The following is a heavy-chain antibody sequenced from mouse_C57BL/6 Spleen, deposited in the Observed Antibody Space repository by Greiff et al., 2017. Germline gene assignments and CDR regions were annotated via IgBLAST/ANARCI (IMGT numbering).Heavy chain of an antibody. CDR1: GYTFTSYW. D-gene: IGHD2-4*01. V-gene: IGHV1-61*01. Sequence: QVQLQQPGAELVRPGSSVKLSCKASGYTFTSYWMAWVKQRPGQGLEWIGNIYPSGSETHYNQKFKDKATLTVDKSSSTAYMQLSSLTSEDSAVYYCARGDRYDDYHSIDYWGQGTTLTVSS. J-gene: IGHJ2*01. CDR3: ARGDRYDDYHSIDY. CDR2: IYPSGSET.